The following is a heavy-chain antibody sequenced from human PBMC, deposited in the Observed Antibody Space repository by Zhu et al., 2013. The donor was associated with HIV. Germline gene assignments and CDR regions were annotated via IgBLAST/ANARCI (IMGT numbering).Heavy chain of an antibody. D-gene: IGHD6-6*01. CDR3: ARDEDSSSSGFDF. V-gene: IGHV1-46*01. J-gene: IGHJ4*02. Sequence: QVQLCRSGAEMKKPGASVKLSCKASGDTLRNYYIHWVRQAPGQGLEWMGIINPSTYTRTYAQKLRGRVSMTRDTSTNTVYMELSSLRSDDTAVYYCARDEDSSSSGFDFWGQGTLVTVSS. CDR1: GDTLRNYY. CDR2: INPSTYTR.